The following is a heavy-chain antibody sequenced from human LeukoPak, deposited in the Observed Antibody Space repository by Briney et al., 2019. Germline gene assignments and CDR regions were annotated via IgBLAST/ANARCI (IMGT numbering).Heavy chain of an antibody. CDR3: ARDLAPTGYYRKPHWYFDL. CDR1: GGSISSYY. Sequence: PSETLSLTCTVSGGSISSYYWSWIRQPPGKGLEWIGYIYHSGSVNYNPSLKSRVTISVDTPKNQFSLKLSSVTAADTAVYYCARDLAPTGYYRKPHWYFDLWGRGTLVTVSS. CDR2: IYHSGSV. D-gene: IGHD3-9*01. V-gene: IGHV4-59*01. J-gene: IGHJ2*01.